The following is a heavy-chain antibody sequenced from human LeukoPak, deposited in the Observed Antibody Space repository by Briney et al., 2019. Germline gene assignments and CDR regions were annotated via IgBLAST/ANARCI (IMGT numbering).Heavy chain of an antibody. V-gene: IGHV3-23*01. CDR3: AKHPPDYGDYVPLFDY. J-gene: IGHJ4*02. CDR1: GFTFSSYA. Sequence: GGSLRLSCAASGFTFSSYAMSWVRQAPGKGLEWVSAISGSGGSTYYADSVKGRFTISRDNSMNTLYLQMNSLRAEDTAVYYCAKHPPDYGDYVPLFDYWGQGTLVTVSS. D-gene: IGHD4-17*01. CDR2: ISGSGGST.